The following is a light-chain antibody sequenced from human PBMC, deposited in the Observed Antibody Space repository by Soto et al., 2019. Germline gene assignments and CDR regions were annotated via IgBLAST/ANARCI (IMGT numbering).Light chain of an antibody. J-gene: IGKJ4*01. CDR2: DAS. CDR3: QQFSSYPLT. Sequence: EIVLTQSPATLSLSPVERATLSCRASQSVSSFLAWYQQKPGQAPRLLIYDASNRATGIPARFSGGGSGTDFTLTISRLEPEDFAVYYCQQFSSYPLTFGGGTKVDI. V-gene: IGKV3-11*01. CDR1: QSVSSF.